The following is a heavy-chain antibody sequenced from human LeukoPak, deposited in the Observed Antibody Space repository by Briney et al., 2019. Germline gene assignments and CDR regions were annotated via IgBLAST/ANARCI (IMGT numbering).Heavy chain of an antibody. CDR1: GYSFTSYW. Sequence: GESLKISCKGSGYSFTSYWIGWVRQMPGKGLEWMGIIYPGDSDTRYSPSFQGQVTISADKSISTAYLQWSSLKASDTAVYYCARRGRGYSSSWYSVDYWGQGTLVTVSS. V-gene: IGHV5-51*01. D-gene: IGHD6-13*01. CDR3: ARRGRGYSSSWYSVDY. J-gene: IGHJ4*02. CDR2: IYPGDSDT.